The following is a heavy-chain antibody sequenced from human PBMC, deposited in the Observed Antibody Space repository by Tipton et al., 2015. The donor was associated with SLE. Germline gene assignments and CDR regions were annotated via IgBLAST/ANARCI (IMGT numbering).Heavy chain of an antibody. V-gene: IGHV4-39*01. D-gene: IGHD6-25*01. CDR2: VYYNGAT. CDR1: GGSISGSSYY. Sequence: GLVKPSETLSLTCTVSGGSISGSSYYWGWIRQPPGKGLEYIGSVYYNGATYYNPSLEGRMSISVDTSNNEFSLKLSSVTAADTAVYFCARQDLGRAATLTFDIWGLGTLVTVSS. CDR3: ARQDLGRAATLTFDI. J-gene: IGHJ4*02.